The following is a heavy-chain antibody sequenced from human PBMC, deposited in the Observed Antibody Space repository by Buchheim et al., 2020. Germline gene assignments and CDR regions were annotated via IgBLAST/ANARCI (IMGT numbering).Heavy chain of an antibody. Sequence: QVQLQESGPGLVKPSETLSLTCTVSGGSISSYYWSWIRQPPGKGPEWIGYIYYSGSTNYNPSLKSRVTISVDTSKNQFSLKLSSVTAADTAVYYCARGDWGGWFDPWGQGTL. CDR2: IYYSGST. V-gene: IGHV4-59*01. D-gene: IGHD3-16*01. CDR3: ARGDWGGWFDP. J-gene: IGHJ5*02. CDR1: GGSISSYY.